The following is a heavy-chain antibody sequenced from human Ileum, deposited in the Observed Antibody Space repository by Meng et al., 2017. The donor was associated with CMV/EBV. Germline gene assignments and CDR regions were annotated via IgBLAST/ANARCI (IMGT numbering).Heavy chain of an antibody. J-gene: IGHJ4*02. Sequence: TFTNYRMHWVRQAPGQGIEWMGTINPNGGRTTYAQRFRGRVTMTSDTSTSTVYMELSNLRSEDTAVFYCARALSPSCYLEECRQYFDSWGQGTLVTVSS. D-gene: IGHD2-2*01. CDR1: TFTNYR. V-gene: IGHV1-46*01. CDR2: INPNGGRT. CDR3: ARALSPSCYLEECRQYFDS.